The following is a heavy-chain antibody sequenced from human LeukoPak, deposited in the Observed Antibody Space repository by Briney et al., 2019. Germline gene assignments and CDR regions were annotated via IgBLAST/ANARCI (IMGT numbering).Heavy chain of an antibody. J-gene: IGHJ5*02. CDR1: GFTFSSYG. V-gene: IGHV3-23*01. D-gene: IGHD2-2*01. CDR3: ATSPPSSTRYNWFDP. Sequence: GGSLRLSCAASGFTFSSYGMHWVRQAPGKGLEWVSAISGSGGSTYYADSVKGRFTISRDNSKNTLYLQMNSLRAEDTAVYYCATSPPSSTRYNWFDPWGQGTLVTVSS. CDR2: ISGSGGST.